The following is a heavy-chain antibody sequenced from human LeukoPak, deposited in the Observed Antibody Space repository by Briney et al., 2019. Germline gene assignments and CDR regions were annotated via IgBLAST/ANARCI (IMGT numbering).Heavy chain of an antibody. CDR2: ISGSNSYI. Sequence: GGSLRLSCAASGFTFNSYSMNWVRQAPGKGLEWVSSISGSNSYIYYADSMKGRFTISRDNAKNSLYLQMNSLRAEDTAVYYCARAAIAAARIYYYMDVWGKGTTVTVSS. CDR3: ARAAIAAARIYYYMDV. J-gene: IGHJ6*03. V-gene: IGHV3-21*01. D-gene: IGHD6-13*01. CDR1: GFTFNSYS.